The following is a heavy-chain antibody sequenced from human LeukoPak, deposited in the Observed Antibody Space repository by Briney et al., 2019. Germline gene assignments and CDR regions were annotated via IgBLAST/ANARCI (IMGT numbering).Heavy chain of an antibody. D-gene: IGHD6-13*01. CDR1: GYTFTGYY. Sequence: ASVKVSCKASGYTFTGYYMHWVRQAPGQGLEWMGWINPNSDGTNYAQKFQGRVTMTRDTSISTAYMELSRLRSDDTAVYYCARDDGDGIAAGETGIDPWGQGTLVTVSS. J-gene: IGHJ5*02. V-gene: IGHV1-2*02. CDR3: ARDDGDGIAAGETGIDP. CDR2: INPNSDGT.